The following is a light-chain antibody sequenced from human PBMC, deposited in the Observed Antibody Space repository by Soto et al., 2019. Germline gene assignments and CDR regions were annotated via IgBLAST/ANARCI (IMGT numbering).Light chain of an antibody. CDR3: QQYGDSPAT. CDR2: GAF. CDR1: QGIGDT. J-gene: IGKJ3*01. Sequence: EVVLTQSPATLSVSPGEGVTLSCRASQGIGDTLAWYQHKPGQAPRLLIYGAFNRATGIPDRFSGSGSGTDFTLTFSRLEPEDFAVYYCQQYGDSPATFGPGT. V-gene: IGKV3-20*01.